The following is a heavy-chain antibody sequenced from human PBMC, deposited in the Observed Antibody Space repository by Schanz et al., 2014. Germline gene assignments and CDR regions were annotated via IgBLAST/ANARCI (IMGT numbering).Heavy chain of an antibody. CDR1: GFSFSSYS. Sequence: EADLVESGGGLIQRGESLRLSCSASGFSFSSYSMNWVRQAPGKGLEWLSYIDGKSTTVYYADSVKGRFTISRENAKNSLYLQMNSLRAGDTAVYYCAREEGWGIAAAGPKHYYYGMDVWGQGTTXTVSS. J-gene: IGHJ6*02. CDR2: IDGKSTTV. D-gene: IGHD6-13*01. CDR3: AREEGWGIAAAGPKHYYYGMDV. V-gene: IGHV3-48*01.